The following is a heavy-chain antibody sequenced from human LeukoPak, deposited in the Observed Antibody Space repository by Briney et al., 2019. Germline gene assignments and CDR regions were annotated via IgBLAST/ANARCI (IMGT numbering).Heavy chain of an antibody. CDR1: EFTFITYE. J-gene: IGHJ1*01. D-gene: IGHD6-19*01. CDR3: AREGGIDSGWPEYFQH. Sequence: GGSLRLSCAASEFTFITYEMNWVRQAPGKGLEWVSYISSSGSTIYYVDSVKGRFTISRDNAKNTLYLQLNSLRAEDTAVYYCAREGGIDSGWPEYFQHWGQGTLVTVSS. V-gene: IGHV3-48*03. CDR2: ISSSGSTI.